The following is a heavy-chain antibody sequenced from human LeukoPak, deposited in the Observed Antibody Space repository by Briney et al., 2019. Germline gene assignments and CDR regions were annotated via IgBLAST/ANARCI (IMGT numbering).Heavy chain of an antibody. CDR3: ARLLLNSNSFLDF. CDR1: GGSISYHS. CDR2: ISYTGSA. Sequence: PSETLSLTCTVSGGSISYHSWSWIRQPPGKGLEWIGYISYTGSANYSPSLKSRVTMALDTSKTQFPLKVDSVTAADTAVYYCARLLLNSNSFLDFWGQGVLVTVSS. J-gene: IGHJ4*02. D-gene: IGHD2-15*01. V-gene: IGHV4-59*11.